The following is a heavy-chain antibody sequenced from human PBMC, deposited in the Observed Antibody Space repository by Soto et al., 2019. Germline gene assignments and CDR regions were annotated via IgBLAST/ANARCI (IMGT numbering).Heavy chain of an antibody. Sequence: QVQLQESGPGLVKPSETLSLTCTVSGGSISTYYWSWIRQPAGKGLEWIGRIYTSGNTNYNPSLKSRVTMSVDTSKNQCSLKLSSVTAADTAVYYCARGRGDYFDTSGYYFDCWGQGTLVTVSS. CDR1: GGSISTYY. J-gene: IGHJ4*02. CDR3: ARGRGDYFDTSGYYFDC. V-gene: IGHV4-4*07. D-gene: IGHD3-22*01. CDR2: IYTSGNT.